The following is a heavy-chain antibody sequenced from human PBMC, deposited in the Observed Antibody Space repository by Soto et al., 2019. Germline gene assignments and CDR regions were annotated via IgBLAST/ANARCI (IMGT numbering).Heavy chain of an antibody. V-gene: IGHV1-18*01. CDR2: ISAYNGNT. CDR3: ARDNTIFGVVIIHYYGMDV. J-gene: IGHJ6*02. D-gene: IGHD3-3*01. Sequence: ASVKVSCKASGYTFTSYGISWVRQAPGQGLEWMGWISAYNGNTNYAQKLQGRVTMTTDTSTSTAYMELRSLRSDDTAVYYCARDNTIFGVVIIHYYGMDVSGQGTTVTVPS. CDR1: GYTFTSYG.